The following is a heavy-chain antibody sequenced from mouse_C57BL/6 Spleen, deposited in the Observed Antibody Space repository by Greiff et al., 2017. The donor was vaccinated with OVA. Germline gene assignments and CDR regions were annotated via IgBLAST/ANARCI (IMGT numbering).Heavy chain of an antibody. D-gene: IGHD2-1*01. CDR1: GFTFSDYG. CDR3: ATYGNYVE. Sequence: EVKLEESGGGLVKPGGSLKLSCAASGFTFSDYGMHWVRQAPGKGLEWVAYISSGSSTIYYADTVKGRFTISRDNAKNTLFLQMTSLGSEDTAMYYCATYGNYVEWGQGTLVTVSA. V-gene: IGHV5-17*01. J-gene: IGHJ3*02. CDR2: ISSGSSTI.